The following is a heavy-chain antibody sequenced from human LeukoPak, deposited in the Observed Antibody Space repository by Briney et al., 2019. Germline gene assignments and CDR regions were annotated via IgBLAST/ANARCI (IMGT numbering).Heavy chain of an antibody. CDR3: AVTPPSMIVVPDGLL. CDR2: IDHTGST. CDR1: GYSISSGYY. Sequence: PSETLSLTCNVSGYSISSGYYWGWIRQPPGKGLEWIANIDHTGSTFYNPSLKSRVTISVDTSKNQFSLKLSSVTAADTAVYYCAVTPPSMIVVPDGLLWGQGTLVTVSS. V-gene: IGHV4-38-2*02. D-gene: IGHD3-22*01. J-gene: IGHJ4*02.